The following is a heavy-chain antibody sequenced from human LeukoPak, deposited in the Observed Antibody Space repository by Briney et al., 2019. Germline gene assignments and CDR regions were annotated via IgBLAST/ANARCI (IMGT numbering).Heavy chain of an antibody. D-gene: IGHD3-22*01. CDR2: IYYSGST. V-gene: IGHV4-61*01. Sequence: SETLSLTCTVSGGSVSSGSYFWSWIRQPPGKGLEWIGYIYYSGSTNYNPSLKSRVTISVDTSKNQFSLKLSSVTAADTAVYYCARHYYDSSGYYQIDYFDYWGQGTLVTVSS. J-gene: IGHJ4*02. CDR3: ARHYYDSSGYYQIDYFDY. CDR1: GGSVSSGSYF.